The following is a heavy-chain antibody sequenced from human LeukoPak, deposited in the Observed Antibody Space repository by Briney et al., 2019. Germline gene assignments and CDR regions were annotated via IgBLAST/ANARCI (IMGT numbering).Heavy chain of an antibody. CDR3: ATGHSYGYDY. V-gene: IGHV3-74*01. CDR1: GLAFSDFW. Sequence: GGSLRLSCAASGLAFSDFWMHWVRQPPGKGLVWVALVKGDGRTTIYADSVKGRFTISRDNAKNTLYLQMNSLRADDSGVYYCATGHSYGYDYWGQGVLVTVSS. D-gene: IGHD5-18*01. CDR2: VKGDGRTT. J-gene: IGHJ4*02.